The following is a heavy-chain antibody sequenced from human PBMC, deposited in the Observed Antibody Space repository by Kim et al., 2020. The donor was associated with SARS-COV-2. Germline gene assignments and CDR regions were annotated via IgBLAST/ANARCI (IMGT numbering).Heavy chain of an antibody. CDR2: ISSSSSTI. J-gene: IGHJ4*02. V-gene: IGHV3-48*02. Sequence: GGSLRLSCAASGFTFSSYSMNWVRQAPGKGLEWVSYISSSSSTIYYADSVKGRFTISRDNAKNSLYLQMNSLRDEGTAVYYCATEDIVVVPAAEQGFLASDYWGQGTLVTVSS. CDR1: GFTFSSYS. CDR3: ATEDIVVVPAAEQGFLASDY. D-gene: IGHD2-2*01.